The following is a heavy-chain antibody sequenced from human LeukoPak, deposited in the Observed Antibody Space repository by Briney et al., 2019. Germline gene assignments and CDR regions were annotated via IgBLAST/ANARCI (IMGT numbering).Heavy chain of an antibody. V-gene: IGHV4-34*01. CDR3: ARGEGEHDSSGYYFYFDY. CDR2: INHSGGT. J-gene: IGHJ4*02. D-gene: IGHD3-22*01. CDR1: GGSFSGYY. Sequence: SETLSLTCAVYGGSFSGYYWSWIRQPPGKGLEWIGEINHSGGTNYNPSLKSRVTISVDTSKNQFSLKLSSVTAADTAVYYCARGEGEHDSSGYYFYFDYWGQGTLVTVSS.